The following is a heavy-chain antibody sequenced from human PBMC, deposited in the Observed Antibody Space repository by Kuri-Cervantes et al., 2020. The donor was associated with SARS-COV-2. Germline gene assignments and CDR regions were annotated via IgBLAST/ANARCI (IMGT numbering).Heavy chain of an antibody. CDR2: IRGGGYTT. Sequence: GSLRLSCAPSGFTFSRYAMIWVRQAPGKGLEWISAIRGGGYTTYYADSVKGRFTISRDNFKNTLYLQMNNLRAEDTAVYYCAKDPNGDYVGAFDFWGQGTLVTVSS. CDR1: GFTFSRYA. CDR3: AKDPNGDYVGAFDF. J-gene: IGHJ3*01. D-gene: IGHD4-17*01. V-gene: IGHV3-23*01.